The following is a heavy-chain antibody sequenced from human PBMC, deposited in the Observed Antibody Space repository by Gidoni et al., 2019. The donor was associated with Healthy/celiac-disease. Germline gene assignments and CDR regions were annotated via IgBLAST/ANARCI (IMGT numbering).Heavy chain of an antibody. CDR1: GFTFSSYA. D-gene: IGHD6-19*01. J-gene: IGHJ4*02. CDR3: ARDFSNGCFDY. Sequence: QVQLVESGGGVVQPGRSLRPFCAASGFTFSSYAMPWLRQAPGKGLEWVAVRAYDGSNKYYADSVKGRFTISRDNSKNTLYLQMNSLRAEDTAVYYCARDFSNGCFDYWGQGTLVTVSS. V-gene: IGHV3-30-3*01. CDR2: RAYDGSNK.